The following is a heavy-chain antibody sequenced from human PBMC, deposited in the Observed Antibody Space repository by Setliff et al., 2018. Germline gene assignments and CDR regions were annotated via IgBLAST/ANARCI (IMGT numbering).Heavy chain of an antibody. D-gene: IGHD2-15*01. J-gene: IGHJ4*02. CDR2: IWFDGSNT. CDR1: GFTFSTHA. V-gene: IGHV3-30*02. CDR3: ARTCSGSGCYAGLES. Sequence: HPGGSLRLSCGASGFTFSTHAMHWVRQAPGKGLEWVAMIWFDGSNTHYPGSVKGRFTVSRDSAKPSLYLQMNSLRPEDTAVYYCARTCSGSGCYAGLESWGQGTPVTVSS.